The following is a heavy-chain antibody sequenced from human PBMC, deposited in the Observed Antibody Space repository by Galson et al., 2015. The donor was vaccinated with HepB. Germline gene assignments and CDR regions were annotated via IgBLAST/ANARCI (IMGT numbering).Heavy chain of an antibody. CDR2: IYYSGST. CDR1: GGSISSGGYY. J-gene: IGHJ3*02. D-gene: IGHD2/OR15-2a*01. Sequence: TLSLTCTVSGGSISSGGYYWSWIRQHPGKGLEWIGYIYYSGSTYYNPSLKSRVTISVDTSKNQFSLKLSSVTAADTAVYYCARIPTSAFVAFDIWGQGTMVTVSS. CDR3: ARIPTSAFVAFDI. V-gene: IGHV4-31*03.